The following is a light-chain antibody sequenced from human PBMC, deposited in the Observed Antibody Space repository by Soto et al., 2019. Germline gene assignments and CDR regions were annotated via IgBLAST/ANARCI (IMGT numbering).Light chain of an antibody. Sequence: EIVLTQSPATLSLSPGERATLSCRASQSVGSYLIWYQQKPGQAPRLLIYDASIRATGIPARFTGSGSGTDFTLTISSLEPEDCAVYYCQQRHNWPPLAFGGGTKVEI. J-gene: IGKJ4*01. CDR2: DAS. CDR1: QSVGSY. V-gene: IGKV3-11*01. CDR3: QQRHNWPPLA.